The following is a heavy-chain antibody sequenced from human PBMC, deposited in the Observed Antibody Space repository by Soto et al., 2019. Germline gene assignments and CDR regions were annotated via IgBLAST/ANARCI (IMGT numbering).Heavy chain of an antibody. Sequence: QVQLVESGGGVVQPGRSLRLSYAASGFTFSSYGMHWVRQAPGKGLEWVAVIWYDGSNKYYADSVKGRFTISRDNSKNTLYLQMNSLRAEDTAVYYCARQVATRGGFDCWGQGTLVTVSS. CDR1: GFTFSSYG. CDR3: ARQVATRGGFDC. J-gene: IGHJ4*02. V-gene: IGHV3-33*01. CDR2: IWYDGSNK. D-gene: IGHD5-12*01.